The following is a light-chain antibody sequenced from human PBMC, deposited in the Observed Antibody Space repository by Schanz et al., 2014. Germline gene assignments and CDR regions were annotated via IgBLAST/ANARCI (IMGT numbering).Light chain of an antibody. CDR3: SSYTSSSTPGVV. V-gene: IGLV2-14*01. Sequence: QSVLTQPPSASGSPGQSITISCTGTSSDVGGYNYVSWYQQHPGKAPKLMIYDVSNRPSGVSNRFSGSKSGNTASLTITGLQAEDEADYYCSSYTSSSTPGVVFGGGTKVTVL. CDR1: SSDVGGYNY. CDR2: DVS. J-gene: IGLJ2*01.